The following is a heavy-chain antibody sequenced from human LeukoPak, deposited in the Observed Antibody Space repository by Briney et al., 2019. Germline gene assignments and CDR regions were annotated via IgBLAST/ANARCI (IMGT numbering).Heavy chain of an antibody. J-gene: IGHJ4*02. CDR3: AKDSRYYGSGSYFDY. CDR1: GFTFSSYG. V-gene: IGHV3-30*18. D-gene: IGHD3-10*01. Sequence: PGRSLRLSCAATGFTFSSYGMHWVRQAPGKGLEWVAVISYDGSNKYYADSVKGRFTISRDNSKNTLYLQMNSLRAEDTAVYYCAKDSRYYGSGSYFDYWGQGTLVTVSS. CDR2: ISYDGSNK.